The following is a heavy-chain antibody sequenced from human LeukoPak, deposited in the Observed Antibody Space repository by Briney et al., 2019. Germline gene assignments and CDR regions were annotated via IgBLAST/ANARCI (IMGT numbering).Heavy chain of an antibody. CDR2: ISHSGST. CDR1: GGSFTGYY. Sequence: SETLSLTCAVYGGSFTGYYWSWIRQSPGKGLEWIGDISHSGSTNYNPSLKSRVTISVDTSKKQFSLNLTSLTAADTAVYFCARHAPLRYFDFWGQGILVTVSS. D-gene: IGHD3-9*01. CDR3: ARHAPLRYFDF. J-gene: IGHJ4*02. V-gene: IGHV4-34*01.